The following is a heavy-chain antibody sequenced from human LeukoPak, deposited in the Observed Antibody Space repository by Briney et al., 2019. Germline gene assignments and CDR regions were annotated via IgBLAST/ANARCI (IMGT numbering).Heavy chain of an antibody. J-gene: IGHJ4*02. V-gene: IGHV3-23*01. D-gene: IGHD6-19*01. CDR2: ISGNGGNT. CDR1: GFTFSSYA. CDR3: AKDQSSGWYGYSDY. Sequence: GGSLRLSCAASGFTFSSYAMSWVRQAPGKGLEWVSAISGNGGNTYYADSVKGRFTISRDNSKNTLYLQMNSLGAEDTAVYYCAKDQSSGWYGYSDYWGQGTLVTVSS.